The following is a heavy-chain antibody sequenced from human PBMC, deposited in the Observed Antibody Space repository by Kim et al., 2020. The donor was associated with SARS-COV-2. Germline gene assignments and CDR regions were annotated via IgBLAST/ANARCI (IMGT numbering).Heavy chain of an antibody. CDR1: GFTFSSYS. Sequence: GGSLRLSCAASGFTFSSYSMNWVRQATGKGLEWVSSISSSSYIYYADSVKGRFTISRDNAKNSLYLQMNSLRAEDTAVYYCARDLARTGYYDSSGYYPDSFDLWGRGTLVTVSS. CDR2: ISSSSYI. J-gene: IGHJ2*01. V-gene: IGHV3-21*01. CDR3: ARDLARTGYYDSSGYYPDSFDL. D-gene: IGHD3-22*01.